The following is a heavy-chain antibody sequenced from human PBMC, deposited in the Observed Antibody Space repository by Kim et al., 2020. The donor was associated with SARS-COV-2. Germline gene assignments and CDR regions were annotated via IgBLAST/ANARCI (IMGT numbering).Heavy chain of an antibody. D-gene: IGHD6-13*01. CDR3: ARETGVAAAGHHLFDY. J-gene: IGHJ4*02. Sequence: SVKVSCKASGGTFSSYAISWVRQAPGQGLEWMGGIIPIFGTANYAQKFQGRVTITADESTSTAYMELSSLRSEDTAVYYCARETGVAAAGHHLFDYWGQGTLVTVSS. CDR1: GGTFSSYA. V-gene: IGHV1-69*13. CDR2: IIPIFGTA.